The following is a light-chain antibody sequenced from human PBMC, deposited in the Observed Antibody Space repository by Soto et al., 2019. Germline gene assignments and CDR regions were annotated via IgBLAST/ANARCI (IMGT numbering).Light chain of an antibody. CDR1: QNIGTY. Sequence: DVQMTQSPSSLSASVGDRVTITCRASQNIGTYLHWFQQKPGNAPDLLIYSASTLQSGVPSRFSGSGSGTDFTLTINSLQPEDFATYYCQQGYSTPLTFGQGTRQDIK. CDR3: QQGYSTPLT. V-gene: IGKV1-39*01. CDR2: SAS. J-gene: IGKJ5*01.